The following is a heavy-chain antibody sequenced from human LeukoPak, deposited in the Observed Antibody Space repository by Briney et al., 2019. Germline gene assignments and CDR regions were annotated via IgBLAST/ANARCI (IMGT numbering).Heavy chain of an antibody. CDR2: IYYSGST. D-gene: IGHD1-1*01. J-gene: IGHJ3*02. Sequence: SETLSLTCTVSGGSISSYYWSWIRQPPGKGLEWIGYIYYSGSTNYNPSLKSRVTISVDTSKNQFSLKLSSVTAADTAVYYCAREERNAFDIWGQGTMVTLSS. CDR3: AREERNAFDI. CDR1: GGSISSYY. V-gene: IGHV4-59*01.